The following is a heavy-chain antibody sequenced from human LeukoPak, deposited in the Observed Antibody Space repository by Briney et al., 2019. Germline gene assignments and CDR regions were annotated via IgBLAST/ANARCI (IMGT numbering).Heavy chain of an antibody. CDR2: ISSSGSTI. D-gene: IGHD2-2*02. Sequence: PGGSLRLSCAASGFTFSSYAMSWVRQAPGKGLEWVSYISSSGSTIYYADSVKGRFTISRDNAKNSLYLQMNSPRAEDTAVYYCASNDRSRKAIKVDYWGQGTLVTVSS. CDR3: ASNDRSRKAIKVDY. J-gene: IGHJ4*02. V-gene: IGHV3-48*04. CDR1: GFTFSSYA.